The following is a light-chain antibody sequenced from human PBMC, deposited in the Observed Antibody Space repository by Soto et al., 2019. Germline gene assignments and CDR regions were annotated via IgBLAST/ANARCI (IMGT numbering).Light chain of an antibody. CDR2: LSS. CDR3: MQALQAPPI. Sequence: IVMTQSPLSLPVTPGEPASISCRSSQSLLHSNGYNYLDWYLQRPGQSPQLLIFLSSSRASGVPDRFNGSGSGTHFTLKIRRVAAEDVGMFYCMQALQAPPIFGPGTEVHIK. J-gene: IGKJ3*01. V-gene: IGKV2-28*01. CDR1: QSLLHSNGYNY.